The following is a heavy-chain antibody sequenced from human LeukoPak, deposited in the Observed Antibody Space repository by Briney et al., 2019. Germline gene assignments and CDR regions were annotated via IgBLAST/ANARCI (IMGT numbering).Heavy chain of an antibody. CDR3: ATSYDFWSGYHRLDY. CDR2: IWYDGSNK. V-gene: IGHV3-33*01. CDR1: GFTFSIYG. Sequence: GGSLRLSCAASGFTFSIYGMHWVRQAPGKGLEWVAVIWYDGSNKYYADSVKGRFTISRDNSKNTLYLQMNSLRAEDTAVYYCATSYDFWSGYHRLDYWGQGTLVTVSS. J-gene: IGHJ4*02. D-gene: IGHD3-3*01.